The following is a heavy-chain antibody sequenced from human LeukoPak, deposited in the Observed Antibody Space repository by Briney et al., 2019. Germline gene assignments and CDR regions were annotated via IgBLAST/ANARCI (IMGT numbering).Heavy chain of an antibody. V-gene: IGHV4-59*01. D-gene: IGHD3-3*01. J-gene: IGHJ6*02. CDR2: IYYSGST. CDR3: ARFITTYYYGMDV. Sequence: SETLSLTCTVSGGSISSYYWSWIRQPPGKGLEWIGYIYYSGSTNYNPSLKSRVTISVDTSKNQFSLKLSSVTAADTAVYYCARFITTYYYGMDVWGQGTTVTVSS. CDR1: GGSISSYY.